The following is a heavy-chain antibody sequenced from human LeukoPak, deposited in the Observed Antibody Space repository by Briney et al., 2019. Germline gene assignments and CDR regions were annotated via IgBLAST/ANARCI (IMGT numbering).Heavy chain of an antibody. CDR3: ARDDGRIPFDY. V-gene: IGHV4-61*02. Sequence: SETLSLTCTVYGGSISSGNYYWSWIRQPAGKGPEWIGSIYTSASAYYTPSLKSRVTISLDTSKNHVSLNLSSVTAADTAVYYCARDDGRIPFDYWGQGTLVTVSS. CDR1: GGSISSGNYY. CDR2: IYTSASA. J-gene: IGHJ4*02. D-gene: IGHD1-26*01.